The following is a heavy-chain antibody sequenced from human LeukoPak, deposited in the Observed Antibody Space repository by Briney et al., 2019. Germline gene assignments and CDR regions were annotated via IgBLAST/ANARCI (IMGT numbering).Heavy chain of an antibody. CDR3: AELGITMIGGV. CDR1: GFTFSNSG. Sequence: GGSLRLSCVASGFTFSNSGMSWVRQAPGKGLEWISAISGSGGSTYYADSVKGRFTISRDNAKNSLYLQMNSLRAEDTAVYYCAELGITMIGGVWGKGTTVTISS. J-gene: IGHJ6*04. D-gene: IGHD3-10*02. CDR2: ISGSGGST. V-gene: IGHV3-23*01.